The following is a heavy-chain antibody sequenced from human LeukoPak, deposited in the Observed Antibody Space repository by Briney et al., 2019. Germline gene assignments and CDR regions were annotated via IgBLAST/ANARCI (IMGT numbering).Heavy chain of an antibody. V-gene: IGHV3-66*01. CDR3: ASLRDGYNPMFDY. Sequence: GGSLRLSCAASGVTVSSSYMSWVRQAPGKGLEWVSVVYSGGSTYYADSVKGRFTISRDNSKNTLYLQMNSLRADDTAVYYCASLRDGYNPMFDYWGQGTLVTVSS. CDR2: VYSGGST. J-gene: IGHJ4*02. CDR1: GVTVSSSY. D-gene: IGHD5-24*01.